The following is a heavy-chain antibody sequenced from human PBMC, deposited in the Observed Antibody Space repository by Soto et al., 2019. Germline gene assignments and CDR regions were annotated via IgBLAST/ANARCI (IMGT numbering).Heavy chain of an antibody. CDR3: ARGPLDYYGSGSYPADY. D-gene: IGHD3-10*01. Sequence: SETPSLTCTVCGDSVCSGGYYGSWIQQHPGKGLEWIGYIYYSGSTYYNPSLKSRVTISVDTSKNQFSLKLSSVTAADTAVYYCARGPLDYYGSGSYPADYWGQGTLVTVSS. CDR1: GDSVCSGGYY. V-gene: IGHV4-31*03. J-gene: IGHJ4*02. CDR2: IYYSGST.